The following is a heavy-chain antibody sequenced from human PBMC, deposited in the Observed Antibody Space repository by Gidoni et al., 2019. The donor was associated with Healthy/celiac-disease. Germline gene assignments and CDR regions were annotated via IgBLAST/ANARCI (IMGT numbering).Heavy chain of an antibody. D-gene: IGHD6-13*01. J-gene: IGHJ4*02. V-gene: IGHV6-1*01. CDR2: TYYRSKWYN. CDR3: ARDRVDSSSWSN. CDR1: EESGSSNSAA. Sequence: QVQLQQSGPRLVKPSQTLSLTCALSEESGSSNSAAWNWSRQSPSRGLEWLGRTYYRSKWYNDYAVSVKSRITSNPDTSKNQFSLQLNSVTPEDTAVYYCARDRVDSSSWSNWGQGTLVTVSS.